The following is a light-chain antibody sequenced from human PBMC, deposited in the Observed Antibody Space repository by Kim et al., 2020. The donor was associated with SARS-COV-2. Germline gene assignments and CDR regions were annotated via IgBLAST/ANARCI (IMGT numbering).Light chain of an antibody. CDR3: QSYDSSNQGV. J-gene: IGLJ3*02. Sequence: KTVTISCTRSSGSIASNYVQWYQQRPGSAPTTVIYEDNQRPPGVPDRFSGSIDSSSNSASLTISGLKTEDEADYYCQSYDSSNQGVFGGGTKVTVL. CDR1: SGSIASNY. V-gene: IGLV6-57*03. CDR2: EDN.